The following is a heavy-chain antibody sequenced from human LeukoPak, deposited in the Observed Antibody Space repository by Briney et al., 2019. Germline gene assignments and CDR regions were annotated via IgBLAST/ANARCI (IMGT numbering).Heavy chain of an antibody. CDR1: GFTFSDYY. Sequence: GGSLRLSCAASGFTFSDYYMSWIRQAPGKGLEWVSYISNSGSTTYYADSVKGRFTVSRDNAKNSLYLQMNSLRAEDTAVYYCARGVRGYYFYYGMDVWGQGTTVTVSS. V-gene: IGHV3-11*01. CDR3: ARGVRGYYFYYGMDV. J-gene: IGHJ6*02. CDR2: ISNSGSTT.